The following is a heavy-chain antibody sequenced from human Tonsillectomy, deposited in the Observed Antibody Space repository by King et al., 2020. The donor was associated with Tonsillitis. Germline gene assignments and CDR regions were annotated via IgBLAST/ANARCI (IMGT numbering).Heavy chain of an antibody. CDR1: GFTFNRYG. V-gene: IGHV3-30*18. Sequence: VQLQESGGGVVQPGRSLRLSCAASGFTFNRYGMHWVRQAPGKGLEWVALISYDGTDKYYADSVKGRFTMSRDISENTLYLQMNSLRTEDTAVYYCAKDPWGGSGEYDMDVWGQGTTVTVSS. CDR3: AKDPWGGSGEYDMDV. D-gene: IGHD3-10*01. CDR2: ISYDGTDK. J-gene: IGHJ6*03.